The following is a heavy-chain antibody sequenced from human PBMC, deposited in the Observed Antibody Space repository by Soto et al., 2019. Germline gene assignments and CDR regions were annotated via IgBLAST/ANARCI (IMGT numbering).Heavy chain of an antibody. CDR2: ISSGGSA. CDR1: GGTVSSGGYY. CDR3: AMAGNYRYFDA. Sequence: PSETLSLTCTVSGGTVSSGGYYWSWIRQPPGKGLEWIGYISSGGSANYNPSLKSRVTISVDTSKNQFSLKLTSVTAADTAVYYCAMAGNYRYFDAWGQGTLVTSPQ. D-gene: IGHD1-7*01. J-gene: IGHJ4*02. V-gene: IGHV4-61*08.